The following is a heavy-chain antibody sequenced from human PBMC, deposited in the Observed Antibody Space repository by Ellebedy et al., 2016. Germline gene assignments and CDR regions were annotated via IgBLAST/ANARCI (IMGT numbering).Heavy chain of an antibody. J-gene: IGHJ6*02. D-gene: IGHD2-2*01. CDR1: GGSISSYY. CDR3: ASRCSSTSCYAGDYYYYYGMDV. CDR2: IYYSGST. Sequence: GSLRLSCTVSGGSISSYYWSWIRQPPGKGLEWIGYIYYSGSTNYNPSLKSRVTISVDTSKNQFSLKLSSVTAADTAVYYCASRCSSTSCYAGDYYYYYGMDVWGQGTTVTVSS. V-gene: IGHV4-59*01.